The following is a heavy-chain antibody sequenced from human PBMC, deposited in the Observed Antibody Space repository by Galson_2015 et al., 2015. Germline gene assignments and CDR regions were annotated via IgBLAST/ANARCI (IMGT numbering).Heavy chain of an antibody. V-gene: IGHV3-30-3*01. D-gene: IGHD1-1*01. CDR3: ARLDEGYYFDY. Sequence: SLRLSCAASGFTFSSYAMHWVRQAPGKGLEWVAVVSYDGSNKYYADSVKGRFTISRDNSKNTLYLQMNSLRAEDTAVYYCARLDEGYYFDYWGQGTLVTVSS. J-gene: IGHJ4*01. CDR2: VSYDGSNK. CDR1: GFTFSSYA.